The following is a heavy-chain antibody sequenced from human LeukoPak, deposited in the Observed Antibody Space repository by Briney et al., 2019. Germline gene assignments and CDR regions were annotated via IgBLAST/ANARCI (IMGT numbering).Heavy chain of an antibody. J-gene: IGHJ4*02. CDR2: IYHSGST. CDR1: GYSISSGYY. CDR3: ARDDDWGPDY. V-gene: IGHV4-38-2*02. Sequence: PSETLSLTCTVSGYSISSGYYWGWIRQPPGKGLEWIGSIYHSGSTYYNPSLKSRVTISVDTSKNQFSLKLSSVTAADTAVYYCARDDDWGPDYWGQGTLVTVSS. D-gene: IGHD3-9*01.